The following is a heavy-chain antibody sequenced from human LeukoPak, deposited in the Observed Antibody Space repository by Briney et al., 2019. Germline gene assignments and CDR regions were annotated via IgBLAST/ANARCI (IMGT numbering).Heavy chain of an antibody. Sequence: ASVKVSCKASGYTFTGYYMHWVRQAPGHGLEWMGWINPNSGGTNYAQKFQGRVTMTRDTSISTAYMELSRLRSDDTAVYYCARDFTGYDSNPDYWGQGTLVTVSS. CDR2: INPNSGGT. CDR1: GYTFTGYY. CDR3: ARDFTGYDSNPDY. D-gene: IGHD3-22*01. J-gene: IGHJ4*02. V-gene: IGHV1-2*02.